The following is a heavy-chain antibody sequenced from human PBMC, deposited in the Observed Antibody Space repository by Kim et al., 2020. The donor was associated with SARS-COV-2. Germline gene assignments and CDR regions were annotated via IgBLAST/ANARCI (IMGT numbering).Heavy chain of an antibody. V-gene: IGHV3-21*04. J-gene: IGHJ4*02. CDR1: GFTFSSYS. D-gene: IGHD3-3*01. CDR3: ARVGEETGWIWTPDIYYFDY. Sequence: GGSLRLSCAASGFTFSSYSMNWVRQAPGKGLEWVSSISSSSSYIYYADSVKGRFTISRDNAKNSLYLQMNSLRAEDTAVYYCARVGEETGWIWTPDIYYFDYWGQGTLVTVSS. CDR2: ISSSSSYI.